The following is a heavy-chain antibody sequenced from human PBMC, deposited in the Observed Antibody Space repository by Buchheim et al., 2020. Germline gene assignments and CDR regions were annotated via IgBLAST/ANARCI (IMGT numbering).Heavy chain of an antibody. J-gene: IGHJ4*02. D-gene: IGHD1-1*01. V-gene: IGHV4-30-2*01. CDR1: GGSISGGGYS. CDR3: ARINWNDNSYFDS. CDR2: IYHSGSA. Sequence: QLQLQESGSGLVKPSQTLSLTCAVSGGSISGGGYSWGWIRQPPEKGLEWIGYIYHSGSAYYNPSLKSRVTIPVDRSKNQFSLKLTSVTAADTAVYYCARINWNDNSYFDSWGQGTL.